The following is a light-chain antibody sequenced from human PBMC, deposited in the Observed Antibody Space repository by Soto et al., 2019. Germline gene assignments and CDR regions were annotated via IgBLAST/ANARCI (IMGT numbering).Light chain of an antibody. Sequence: IVMTQSPATLSVSPGERATLSCRASQSIDRKLAWYQQRPGQAPRLLIYGASTRATGIPARFSGSGSGTEFTLTIADLQPDDFGTYYCQQSLTMPITFGHGTRLDIK. CDR3: QQSLTMPIT. CDR2: GAS. CDR1: QSIDRK. J-gene: IGKJ5*01. V-gene: IGKV3-15*01.